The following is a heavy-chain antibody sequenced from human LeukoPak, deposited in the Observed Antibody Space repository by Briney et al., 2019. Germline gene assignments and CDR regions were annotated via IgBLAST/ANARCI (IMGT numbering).Heavy chain of an antibody. Sequence: GGSLRLSCAASGFTFSNAWMSWVRQAPGKGLEWVGRIKSKTDGGTTDYAAPVKGRFTISRDDSKNTLYLQMNSLKTEDTAVYYCTHPILEMATMDGDWGQGTLVTVSS. CDR2: IKSKTDGGTT. D-gene: IGHD5-24*01. CDR1: GFTFSNAW. J-gene: IGHJ4*02. CDR3: THPILEMATMDGD. V-gene: IGHV3-15*01.